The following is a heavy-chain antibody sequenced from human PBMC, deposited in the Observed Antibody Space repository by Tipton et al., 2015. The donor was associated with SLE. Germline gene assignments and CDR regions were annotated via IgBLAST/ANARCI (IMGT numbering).Heavy chain of an antibody. Sequence: TLSLTCAVYGGSFSGYYWSWIRQPPGKGLEWIGEINYSGSTNYNPSLKSRVTISIDTSKNQFSLKLSSVTAADTSVYYCARGKDYDFWSGYYRRDASDIWGQGTMVTVSS. CDR2: INYSGST. CDR1: GGSFSGYY. J-gene: IGHJ3*02. D-gene: IGHD3-3*01. V-gene: IGHV4-34*01. CDR3: ARGKDYDFWSGYYRRDASDI.